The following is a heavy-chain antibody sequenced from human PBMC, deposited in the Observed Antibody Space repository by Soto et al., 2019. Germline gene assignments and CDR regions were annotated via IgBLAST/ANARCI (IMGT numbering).Heavy chain of an antibody. CDR2: IYSGGST. J-gene: IGHJ6*02. Sequence: GGSLRLSCAASGFTVSSNYMSWVRQAPGKGLEWVSVIYSGGSTYYADSVKGRFTISRDNSKNTLYLQMNSLRAEDTAVYYCARDRYDDYYYYGMDVWGQGTTVTVSS. V-gene: IGHV3-53*01. D-gene: IGHD5-12*01. CDR3: ARDRYDDYYYYGMDV. CDR1: GFTVSSNY.